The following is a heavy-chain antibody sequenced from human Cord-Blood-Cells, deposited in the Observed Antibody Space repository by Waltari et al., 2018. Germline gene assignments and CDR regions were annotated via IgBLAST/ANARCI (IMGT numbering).Heavy chain of an antibody. V-gene: IGHV1-69*01. D-gene: IGHD2-2*01. Sequence: QVQLVQSGAEVKKPGSSVKVSCKASGGTFSSYAISWVRQAPGQGLEWMGGIIPIFGIANYAQKFQGRVTITAYESTSTAYMELSSLRSEDTAVYYCASSGGYCSSTSCPHYYYYYGMDVWGQGTTVTVSS. CDR1: GGTFSSYA. J-gene: IGHJ6*02. CDR3: ASSGGYCSSTSCPHYYYYYGMDV. CDR2: IIPIFGIA.